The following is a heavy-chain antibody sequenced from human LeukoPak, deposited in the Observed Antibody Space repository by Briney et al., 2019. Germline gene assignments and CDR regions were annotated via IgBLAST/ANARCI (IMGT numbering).Heavy chain of an antibody. V-gene: IGHV4-34*01. J-gene: IGHJ4*02. CDR2: INHSGST. CDR3: ARARQEIKAVAGYYFDY. D-gene: IGHD6-19*01. CDR1: GGSFSGYY. Sequence: SETLSLTCAVYGGSFSGYYWSWIRQPPGKGLEWIGEINHSGSTNYNPSLKSRVTISVDTSKNQFSLKLSSVTAADTAVYYCARARQEIKAVAGYYFDYWGQGTLVTVSS.